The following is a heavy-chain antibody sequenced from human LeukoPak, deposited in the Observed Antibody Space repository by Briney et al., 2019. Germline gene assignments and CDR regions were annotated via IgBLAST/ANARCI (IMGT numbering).Heavy chain of an antibody. CDR3: ARDRQRLDV. D-gene: IGHD6-25*01. CDR1: GFTFGDYA. Sequence: GGSLRLSCTASGFTFGDYAMSWSRQAPGKGLEWVSCISSSGSTIYYADSVKGRFTISRDNAKNSLYLQMNSLRAEDTAVYYCARDRQRLDVWGKGTTVTVSS. V-gene: IGHV3-11*04. J-gene: IGHJ6*04. CDR2: ISSSGSTI.